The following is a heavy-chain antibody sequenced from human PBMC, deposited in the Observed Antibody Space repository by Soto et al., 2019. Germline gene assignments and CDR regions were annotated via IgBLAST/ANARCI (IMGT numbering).Heavy chain of an antibody. CDR3: ASLGAAGIIKNYYYYYGMDV. Sequence: SETLSLTCTVSGGSISSSSYYWGWIRQPPGKGLEWIGSIYYSGSTYYNPSLKSRVTISVDTSKNQFSLKLSSVTAADTAVYYCASLGAAGIIKNYYYYYGMDVWGQGTTVTVS. V-gene: IGHV4-39*01. J-gene: IGHJ6*02. CDR2: IYYSGST. D-gene: IGHD6-19*01. CDR1: GGSISSSSYY.